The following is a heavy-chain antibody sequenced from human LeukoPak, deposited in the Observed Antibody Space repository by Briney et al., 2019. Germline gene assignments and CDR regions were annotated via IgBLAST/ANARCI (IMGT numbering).Heavy chain of an antibody. D-gene: IGHD5-18*01. Sequence: PGGSLRLSCAASGFTFSKHWMHWVRQAPGKGLVWVARLNPEGTRTTYTDSVKGRFTISRDNAKNSLYLQMNSLRAEDTAVYYCAREGYSYGYTAVDYWGQGTLVTVSS. V-gene: IGHV3-74*03. CDR1: GFTFSKHW. J-gene: IGHJ4*02. CDR3: AREGYSYGYTAVDY. CDR2: LNPEGTRT.